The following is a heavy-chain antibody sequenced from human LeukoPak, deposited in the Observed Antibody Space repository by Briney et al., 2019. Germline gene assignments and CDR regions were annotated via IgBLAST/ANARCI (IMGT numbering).Heavy chain of an antibody. D-gene: IGHD7-27*01. CDR2: IYTSGST. CDR3: AREHWGSGYYYYYMDV. J-gene: IGHJ6*03. CDR1: GGSISSGSYY. Sequence: PSETLSLTCTVSGGSISSGSYYWSWIRQPAGKGLEWIGRIYTSGSTNYNLSLKSRVTISVDTSKNQFSLKLSSVTAADTAVYYCAREHWGSGYYYYYMDVWGKGTTVTVSS. V-gene: IGHV4-61*02.